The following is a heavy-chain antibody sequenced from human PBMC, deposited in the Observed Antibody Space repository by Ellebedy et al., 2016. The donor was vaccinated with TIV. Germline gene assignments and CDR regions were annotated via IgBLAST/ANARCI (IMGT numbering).Heavy chain of an antibody. Sequence: PGGSLRLSCAASGFTVSGDYMSWVRQAPGKGLEWVSIMDAGGNTHYPDPVKGRFTVSRDNSKNTRYLQMNSLRAEDTAVYYCAGGTYWGQGTLVTVSS. CDR1: GFTVSGDY. V-gene: IGHV3-53*01. CDR2: MDAGGNT. J-gene: IGHJ4*02. CDR3: AGGTY.